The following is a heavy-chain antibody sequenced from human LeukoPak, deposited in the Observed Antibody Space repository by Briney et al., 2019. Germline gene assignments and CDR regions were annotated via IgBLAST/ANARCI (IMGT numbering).Heavy chain of an antibody. CDR3: ARGKDSSSDLYFDY. D-gene: IGHD6-6*01. CDR1: GFTFSSYS. J-gene: IGHJ4*02. CDR2: ISSSSSYK. V-gene: IGHV3-21*04. Sequence: GGSLRLSCAASGFTFSSYSMNWVRQAPGKGLEWVSSISSSSSYKYYADSVKGRFTISRDNAKNSLYLQMNSLTAEDTAVYYCARGKDSSSDLYFDYWGQGTLVTVSS.